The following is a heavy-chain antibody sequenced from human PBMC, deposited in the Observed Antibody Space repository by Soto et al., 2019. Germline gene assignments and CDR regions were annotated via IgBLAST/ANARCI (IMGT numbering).Heavy chain of an antibody. J-gene: IGHJ5*02. D-gene: IGHD2-21*01. V-gene: IGHV4-34*01. CDR3: ASGRGELDA. CDR2: INHSGNT. Sequence: SETLSLTCAVYGASLSDNYCNWLRQPPGKELEWIGEINHSGNTNYNPSLRSRVTISIDTSKNQLSLNLRFVSAADTAVYYGASGRGELDAWGKGTQVTVSS. CDR1: GASLSDNY.